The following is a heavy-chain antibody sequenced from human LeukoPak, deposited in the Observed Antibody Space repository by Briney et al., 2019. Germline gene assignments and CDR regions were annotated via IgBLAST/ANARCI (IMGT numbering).Heavy chain of an antibody. V-gene: IGHV1-18*04. CDR1: GVTFTSYA. CDR3: ARDLSVPDFDY. Sequence: ASVKVSCKASGVTFTSYAFSWVRQAPGQGLEWMGWISAYNGNTNYAQKLQGRVTMTTDTSTSTAYMELRSLRSDDTAVYYCARDLSVPDFDYWGQGTLVTVSS. CDR2: ISAYNGNT. J-gene: IGHJ4*02. D-gene: IGHD2-2*01.